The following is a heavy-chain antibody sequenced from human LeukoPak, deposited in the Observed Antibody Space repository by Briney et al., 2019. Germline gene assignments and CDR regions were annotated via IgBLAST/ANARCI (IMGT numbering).Heavy chain of an antibody. D-gene: IGHD1-26*01. V-gene: IGHV4-30-2*01. J-gene: IGHJ3*02. CDR3: ARSPISGTYYSDASDI. Sequence: SETLSLTCSVSGGSISSGDNYWTWIRQPPGKALEWIGYIHHTGISSYNPSLQSRVFISMDLSNNHLSLKLNSVTAADTAVYYCARSPISGTYYSDASDIWGQGTMVTVSP. CDR2: IHHTGIS. CDR1: GGSISSGDNY.